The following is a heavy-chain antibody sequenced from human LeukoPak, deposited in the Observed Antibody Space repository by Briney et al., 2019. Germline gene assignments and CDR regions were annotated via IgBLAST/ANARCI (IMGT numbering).Heavy chain of an antibody. Sequence: GASVKVSCKASGGTFSSYAISLVRQAPGQGLEWMGGIIPIFGTANYARKFQGRVTITADESTSTAYMELSSLRSEDTAVYYCARAGSSAEDYWGQGTLVTVSS. CDR2: IIPIFGTA. V-gene: IGHV1-69*13. CDR3: ARAGSSAEDY. CDR1: GGTFSSYA. J-gene: IGHJ4*02. D-gene: IGHD6-6*01.